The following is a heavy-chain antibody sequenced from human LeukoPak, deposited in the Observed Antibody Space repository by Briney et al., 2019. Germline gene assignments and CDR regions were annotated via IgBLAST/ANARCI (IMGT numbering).Heavy chain of an antibody. CDR1: GFTFNTYN. Sequence: GGSLRLSCAASGFTFNTYNLNWVRQAPGKGLEWVSSISGSGTSIYYADSVKGRFTISRDNAKNSLYLQMNSLRAEDTALYHCARAGDPYGSGAIYYYYYMDVWGKGTTVTISS. CDR3: ARAGDPYGSGAIYYYYYMDV. J-gene: IGHJ6*03. D-gene: IGHD3-10*01. CDR2: ISGSGTSI. V-gene: IGHV3-21*04.